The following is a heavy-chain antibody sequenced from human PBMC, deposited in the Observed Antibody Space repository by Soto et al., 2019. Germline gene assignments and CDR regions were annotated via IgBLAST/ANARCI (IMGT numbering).Heavy chain of an antibody. CDR1: GYTFSSYY. D-gene: IGHD6-6*01. CDR2: INPSGGST. J-gene: IGHJ4*02. V-gene: IGHV1-46*01. Sequence: ASVKVSCKASGYTFSSYYVHWVRQAPGQGLEWMGIINPSGGSTSYAQKFQGRVTMTSDTSTSTVYMELSSLRSEDTAVYYCARAAIAARPSLADYWGQGTPVTVSS. CDR3: ARAAIAARPSLADY.